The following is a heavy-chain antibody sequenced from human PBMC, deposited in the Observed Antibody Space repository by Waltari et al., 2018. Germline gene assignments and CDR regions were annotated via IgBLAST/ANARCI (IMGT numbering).Heavy chain of an antibody. D-gene: IGHD2-15*01. V-gene: IGHV3-30-3*01. CDR2: ISYDGSNK. Sequence: QVQLVESGGGVVQPGRSLRLSCAASGFTFSSSAMHWVRQAPGKGLAWVAVISYDGSNKYYADSGKGRFTISRDNSKNTLYLQMNSLRAEDTAVYYCARLVVAATHFDYWGQGTLVTVSS. J-gene: IGHJ4*02. CDR3: ARLVVAATHFDY. CDR1: GFTFSSSA.